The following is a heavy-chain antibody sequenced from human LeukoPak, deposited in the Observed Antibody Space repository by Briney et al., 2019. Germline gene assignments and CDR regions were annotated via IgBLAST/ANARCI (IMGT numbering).Heavy chain of an antibody. J-gene: IGHJ5*02. Sequence: SVKVSCKASGGAFSSYAISWVRQAPGQGLEWMGGIIPIFGTANYAQKFQGRVTITADESTSTAYMELSSLRSEDTAVYYCARDSWSGYFNWFDPWGQGTLVTVSS. CDR3: ARDSWSGYFNWFDP. CDR2: IIPIFGTA. V-gene: IGHV1-69*01. D-gene: IGHD3-3*01. CDR1: GGAFSSYA.